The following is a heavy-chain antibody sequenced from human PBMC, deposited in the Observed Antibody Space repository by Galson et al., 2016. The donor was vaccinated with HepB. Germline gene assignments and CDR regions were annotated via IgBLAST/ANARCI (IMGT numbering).Heavy chain of an antibody. D-gene: IGHD5-12*01. CDR1: GGSFSGYY. Sequence: SETLSLTCAVYGGSFSGYYWSWIRQPPGKGLEWIGEINHSGSTNYNPSLKSRVTISVDRSKNQFSLRLSSVTAPDTAVYYCAGGYDQCPDYWGQGTLVTVSS. CDR3: AGGYDQCPDY. V-gene: IGHV4-34*01. J-gene: IGHJ4*02. CDR2: INHSGST.